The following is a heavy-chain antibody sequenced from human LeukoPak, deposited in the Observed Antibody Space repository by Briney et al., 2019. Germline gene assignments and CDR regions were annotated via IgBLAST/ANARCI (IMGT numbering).Heavy chain of an antibody. J-gene: IGHJ4*02. D-gene: IGHD2-2*01. V-gene: IGHV4-34*01. CDR3: ARAPSGYCSSTSCLSTAFFPRPYYFDY. CDR2: INHSGST. CDR1: GGSFSGYY. Sequence: SETLSLTCAVYGGSFSGYYWSWIRQPPGKGLEWIGEINHSGSTNYNPSLKGRVTISVDTSKNQFSLKLSSVTAADTAVYYCARAPSGYCSSTSCLSTAFFPRPYYFDYWGQGTLVTVSS.